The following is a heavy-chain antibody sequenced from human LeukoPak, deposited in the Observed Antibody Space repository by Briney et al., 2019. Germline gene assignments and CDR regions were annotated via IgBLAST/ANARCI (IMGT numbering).Heavy chain of an antibody. D-gene: IGHD5-24*01. Sequence: GGSLRLSCAAYGFTFSSYAMHWVRQAPGKGLEWVAVISYDGSNKYYADSVKGRFTISRDNSKNTLYLQMNSLRAEDTAVYYCARGLDGYNKMPFDYWGQGTLVTVSS. CDR3: ARGLDGYNKMPFDY. V-gene: IGHV3-30-3*01. J-gene: IGHJ4*02. CDR1: GFTFSSYA. CDR2: ISYDGSNK.